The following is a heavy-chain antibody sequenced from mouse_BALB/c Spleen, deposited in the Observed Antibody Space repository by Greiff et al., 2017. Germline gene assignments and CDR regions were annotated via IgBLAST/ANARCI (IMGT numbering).Heavy chain of an antibody. D-gene: IGHD2-1*01. CDR2: IWGDGST. V-gene: IGHV2-6-7*01. CDR1: GFSLTGYG. Sequence: QVQLKESGPGLVAPSQSLSITCTVSGFSLTGYGVNWVRQPPGKGLEWLGMIWGDGSTDYNSALKSRLSISKDNSKSQVFLKMNSLQTDDTARYYCARENYGNYPAWFAYWGQGTLVTVAA. CDR3: ARENYGNYPAWFAY. J-gene: IGHJ3*01.